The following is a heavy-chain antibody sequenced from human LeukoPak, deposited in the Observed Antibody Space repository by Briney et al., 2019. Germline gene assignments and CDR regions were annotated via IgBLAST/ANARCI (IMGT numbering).Heavy chain of an antibody. V-gene: IGHV3-23*01. CDR3: ARPLMYYYGSETYFWFDP. CDR1: GFTFSTFA. Sequence: GGSLRLSCAASGFTFSTFAMIWVRQPPGKGLEWVSSIFPSGGEIHYADSVRGRFTISRDNSKSTLSLQMNSLRAEDTAVYYCARPLMYYYGSETYFWFDPWGQGTLVTVYS. CDR2: IFPSGGEI. J-gene: IGHJ5*02. D-gene: IGHD3-10*01.